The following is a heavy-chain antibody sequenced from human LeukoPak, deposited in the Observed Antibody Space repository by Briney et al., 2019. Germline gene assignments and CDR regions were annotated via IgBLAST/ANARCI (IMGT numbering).Heavy chain of an antibody. Sequence: GGSLRLSCVASGFTFSNYAMSWVRQTPGKGLEWVSSISGSGGSTHYADSVRGRFTISRDNSKNILYLQMNSLRAEDTAVYYCAKDWMSTVINYFDYWGQGTLVTVSS. CDR2: ISGSGGST. CDR3: AKDWMSTVINYFDY. J-gene: IGHJ4*02. CDR1: GFTFSNYA. D-gene: IGHD3-22*01. V-gene: IGHV3-23*01.